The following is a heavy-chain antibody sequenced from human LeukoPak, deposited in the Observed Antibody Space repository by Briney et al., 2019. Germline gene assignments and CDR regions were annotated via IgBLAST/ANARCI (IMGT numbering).Heavy chain of an antibody. D-gene: IGHD2/OR15-2a*01. Sequence: GGSLRLSCGASGCTFSTYWMSWVRQAPGKGLEWVANIKRDGSDKYYVDSVKGRFTISRDNAKNSLYLQMNSLRAEDTAVYYCARGEYMWFDPWGQGTLVTVSS. CDR3: ARGEYMWFDP. J-gene: IGHJ5*02. CDR2: IKRDGSDK. V-gene: IGHV3-7*01. CDR1: GCTFSTYW.